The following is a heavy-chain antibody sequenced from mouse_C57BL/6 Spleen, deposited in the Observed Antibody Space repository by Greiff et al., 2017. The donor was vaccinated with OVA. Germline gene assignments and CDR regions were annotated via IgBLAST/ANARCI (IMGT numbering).Heavy chain of an antibody. CDR3: ARWNSGRGYAMDY. J-gene: IGHJ4*01. CDR1: GYAFSSSW. Sequence: QVQLKESGPELVKPGASVKISCKASGYAFSSSWMNWVKQRPGKGLEWIGRIYPGDGDTNYNGKFKGKATLTADKSSSTAYMQLSSLTSEDSAVYFCARWNSGRGYAMDYWGQGTSVTVSS. V-gene: IGHV1-82*01. CDR2: IYPGDGDT. D-gene: IGHD3-1*01.